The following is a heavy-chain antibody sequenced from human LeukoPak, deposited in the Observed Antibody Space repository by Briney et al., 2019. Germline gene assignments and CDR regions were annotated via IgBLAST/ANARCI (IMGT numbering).Heavy chain of an antibody. V-gene: IGHV3-30*18. J-gene: IGHJ6*04. CDR3: AELGITMIGGV. CDR1: GFSFSDYF. CDR2: ISYDGSNK. Sequence: GGSLRLSCAASGFSFSDYFMHWVRQAPGKGLEWVAVISYDGSNKYYADSVKGRFTISRDNSKNTLYLQMNSLRVEDTAVYYCAELGITMIGGVWGKGTTVTISS. D-gene: IGHD3-10*02.